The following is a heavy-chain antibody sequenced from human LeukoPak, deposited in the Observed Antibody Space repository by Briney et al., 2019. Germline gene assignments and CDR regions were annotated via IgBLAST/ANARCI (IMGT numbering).Heavy chain of an antibody. D-gene: IGHD6-13*01. V-gene: IGHV3-21*01. CDR2: IDSVNNNI. CDR1: GFTLSTSA. Sequence: MPGGSLRLSCAASGFTLSTSAMNWVRQSPGKGLEWVSSIDSVNNNIYYADSVTGRFTVSRDDAKNSLYLHMHWLTAEDTAVYYCARRGSSWDTVGFFDFWGQGTLVTVSS. CDR3: ARRGSSWDTVGFFDF. J-gene: IGHJ4*02.